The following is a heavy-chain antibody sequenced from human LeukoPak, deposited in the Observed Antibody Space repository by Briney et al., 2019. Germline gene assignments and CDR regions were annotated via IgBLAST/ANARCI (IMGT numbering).Heavy chain of an antibody. J-gene: IGHJ4*02. Sequence: PGRSLRLSCAASGFTFSAYGMHWVRQAPGKGLEWVAVIWANGITEHYADSVKGRFTISRDNSKSTLYLQMNSLTAEDTAIYYCARDASLYADDYWGQRTLVTVSS. D-gene: IGHD2-2*01. V-gene: IGHV3-33*01. CDR3: ARDASLYADDY. CDR2: IWANGITE. CDR1: GFTFSAYG.